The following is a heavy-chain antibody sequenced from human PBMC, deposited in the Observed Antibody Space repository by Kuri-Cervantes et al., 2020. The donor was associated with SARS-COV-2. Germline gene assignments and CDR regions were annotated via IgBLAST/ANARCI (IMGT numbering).Heavy chain of an antibody. CDR3: AKAPEGSYFGY. D-gene: IGHD3-10*01. Sequence: LSLTCAASGFTFSSYDMHWVRQATGKGLEWVSAIGTAGDTYYPGSVKGRFTFSRDNSKNTLYLQMNSLRAEDTAVYYCAKAPEGSYFGYWGQGTLVTVSS. CDR2: IGTAGDT. V-gene: IGHV3-13*01. CDR1: GFTFSSYD. J-gene: IGHJ4*02.